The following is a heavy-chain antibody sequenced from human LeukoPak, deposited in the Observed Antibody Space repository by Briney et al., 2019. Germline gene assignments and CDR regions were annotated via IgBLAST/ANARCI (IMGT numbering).Heavy chain of an antibody. CDR3: AREELGSSNYDY. J-gene: IGHJ4*02. CDR2: ISGYNGNT. V-gene: IGHV1-18*01. D-gene: IGHD1-26*01. CDR1: GYTFTNYG. Sequence: ASVKVSCKASGYTFTNYGISWVRQAPGQGLEWMGWISGYNGNTNYAQKLQGRVTMTTDTSTSTIYMELRSLRSDDTAVYYCAREELGSSNYDYWGQGTLVTVSS.